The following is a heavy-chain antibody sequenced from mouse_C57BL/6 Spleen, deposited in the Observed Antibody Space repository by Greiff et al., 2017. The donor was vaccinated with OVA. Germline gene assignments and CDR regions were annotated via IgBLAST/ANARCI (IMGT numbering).Heavy chain of an antibody. CDR1: GYTFTSYW. CDR2: IHPNSGST. J-gene: IGHJ2*01. Sequence: VQLQQSGAELVKPGASVKLSCKASGYTFTSYWMHWVKQRPGQGLEWIGIIHPNSGSTNYNEKFKSKATLTVDKSSSTAYMQLSSLTSEDSAVYYCARTGPAYYFDYWGQVTTRTVSS. D-gene: IGHD4-1*01. V-gene: IGHV1-64*01. CDR3: ARTGPAYYFDY.